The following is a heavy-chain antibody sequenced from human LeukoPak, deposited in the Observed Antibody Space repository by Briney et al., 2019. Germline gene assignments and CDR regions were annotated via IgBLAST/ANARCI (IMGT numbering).Heavy chain of an antibody. D-gene: IGHD3-22*01. V-gene: IGHV3-30-3*01. J-gene: IGHJ4*02. CDR1: GFTFSSYA. CDR3: AREHMIFHGETGHSFPDY. CDR2: ISYDGSNK. Sequence: GRSLRLSCAASGFTFSSYAMHWVRQAPGKGLEWVAVISYDGSNKYYADSVKGRFTISRDNSKNTLYLQMNSLRAEDTAVYYCAREHMIFHGETGHSFPDYWGQGTLVTVSS.